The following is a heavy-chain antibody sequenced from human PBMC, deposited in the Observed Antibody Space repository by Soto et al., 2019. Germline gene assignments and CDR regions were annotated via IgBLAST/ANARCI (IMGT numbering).Heavy chain of an antibody. J-gene: IGHJ4*02. CDR1: GDSISSSW. CDR2: ISHVGGT. CDR3: ARGMINMGAQVIDC. Sequence: SETLSLTCTVSGDSISSSWWTWIRQPPGKGLEWIGYISHVGGTNYNPSLSSRVTMSLDMSKNQFSLRLSFVTAGDTAVYFCARGMINMGAQVIDCWGQGTLVTVPQ. D-gene: IGHD3-16*01. V-gene: IGHV4-59*01.